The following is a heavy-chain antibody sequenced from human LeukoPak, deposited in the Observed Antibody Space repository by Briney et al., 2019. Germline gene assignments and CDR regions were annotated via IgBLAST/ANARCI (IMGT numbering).Heavy chain of an antibody. CDR3: ARDLYCSSTSCYNWFDP. CDR1: GYTFTGYY. CDR2: INPNSGGT. D-gene: IGHD2-2*01. J-gene: IGHJ5*02. V-gene: IGHV1-2*02. Sequence: ASVKVSCKASGYTFTGYYMHWVRQAPGQGLEWMAWINPNSGGTNYAQKFQGRVTMTRDTSISTAYMELSRLRSDDTAVYYCARDLYCSSTSCYNWFDPWGQGTLVTVSS.